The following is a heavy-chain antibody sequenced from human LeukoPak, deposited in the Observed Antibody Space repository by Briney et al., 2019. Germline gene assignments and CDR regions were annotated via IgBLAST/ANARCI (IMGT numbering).Heavy chain of an antibody. CDR1: GGSISSYY. V-gene: IGHV4-59*08. D-gene: IGHD5-18*01. CDR3: ARTDTGLDSGAFDI. Sequence: SETLSLTCTVSGGSISSYYWSWIRQPPGKGLEWIGYIYYSGSTNYNPSLKSRVTISVDTSKNQFSLKLSSVTAADTAVYYCARTDTGLDSGAFDIWGQGTLVTVSS. J-gene: IGHJ3*02. CDR2: IYYSGST.